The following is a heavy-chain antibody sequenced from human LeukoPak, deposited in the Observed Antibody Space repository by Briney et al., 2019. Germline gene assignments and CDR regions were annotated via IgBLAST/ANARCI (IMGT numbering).Heavy chain of an antibody. CDR1: GFAFSSYE. V-gene: IGHV3-48*03. CDR3: ARASTYYYDSSGYYYPYYFDY. CDR2: ISSSGSTI. J-gene: IGHJ4*02. Sequence: PGGSLRLSCAASGFAFSSYEMNWVRQAPGKGLEWVSYISSSGSTIYYADSVKGRFTISRDNAKNSLYLQMNSLRAEDTAVYYCARASTYYYDSSGYYYPYYFDYWGQGTLVTVSS. D-gene: IGHD3-22*01.